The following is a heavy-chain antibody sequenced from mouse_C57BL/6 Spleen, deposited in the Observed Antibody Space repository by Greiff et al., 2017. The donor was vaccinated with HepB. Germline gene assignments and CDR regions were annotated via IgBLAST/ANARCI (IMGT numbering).Heavy chain of an antibody. CDR3: ARSTAGAMDY. CDR2: IRNKANGYTT. CDR1: GFTFTDYY. J-gene: IGHJ4*01. Sequence: EVQLVESGGGLVQPGGSLSLSCAASGFTFTDYYMSWVRQPPGKALEWLGFIRNKANGYTTEYSASVKARFTISRDNCQSILYLQINALRADDSATYNTARSTAGAMDYWGQGTSVTVSS. V-gene: IGHV7-3*01.